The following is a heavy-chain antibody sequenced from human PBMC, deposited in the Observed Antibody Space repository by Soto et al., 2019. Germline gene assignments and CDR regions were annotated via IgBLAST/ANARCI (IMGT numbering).Heavy chain of an antibody. J-gene: IGHJ3*02. V-gene: IGHV3-30*18. D-gene: IGHD3-16*01. CDR2: ISNDGSDK. Sequence: QVQLVESGGGVVQPGRSLRLSCAASGFSFSSLAMHWVRQAPGKGLEWVAVISNDGSDKYYPDSVKGRFTISRDNSKNTLSLQMNSLRPDDTAVYYCAKDGGCEKGTFDIWGQGTMVTVSS. CDR1: GFSFSSLA. CDR3: AKDGGCEKGTFDI.